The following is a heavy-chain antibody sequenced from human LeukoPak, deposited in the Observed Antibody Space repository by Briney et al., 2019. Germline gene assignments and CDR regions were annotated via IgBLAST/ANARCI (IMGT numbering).Heavy chain of an antibody. CDR1: GGSISSSSYY. D-gene: IGHD3-10*01. V-gene: IGHV4-39*07. CDR3: AREWYGELLWGYFDS. Sequence: SETLSLTCTVSGGSISSSSYYWGWIRQPPGKGLEWIGNIYYSGSTYYNPSLKSRVTISIDTSRNQFSLKLSSVTAADTAVYYCAREWYGELLWGYFDSWGQGTLVTVSS. J-gene: IGHJ4*02. CDR2: IYYSGST.